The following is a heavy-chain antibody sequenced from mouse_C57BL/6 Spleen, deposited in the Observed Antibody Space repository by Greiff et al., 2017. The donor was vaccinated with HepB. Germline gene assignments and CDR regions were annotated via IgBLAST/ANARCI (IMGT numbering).Heavy chain of an antibody. CDR2: IDPETGGT. CDR3: TRWYYGSSYYYAMDY. V-gene: IGHV1-15*01. Sequence: VKLMESGAELVRPGASVTLSCKASGYTFTDYEMHWVKQTPVHGLEWIGAIDPETGGTAYNQKFKGKAILTADKSSSTAYMELRSLTSEDSAVYYCTRWYYGSSYYYAMDYWGQGTSVTVSS. J-gene: IGHJ4*01. D-gene: IGHD1-1*01. CDR1: GYTFTDYE.